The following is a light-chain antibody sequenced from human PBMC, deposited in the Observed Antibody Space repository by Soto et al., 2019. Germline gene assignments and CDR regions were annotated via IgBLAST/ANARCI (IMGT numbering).Light chain of an antibody. V-gene: IGLV2-14*01. CDR3: SSYTSSSTLYV. CDR2: EVN. CDR1: ISDVGDYNY. J-gene: IGLJ1*01. Sequence: QSALTQPASVSGSPGQSITISCTATISDVGDYNYVSWYQQHPGKAPKLLIYEVNSRPSGVSHRFSGSKSGNTASLTISGLQADDEADYYCSSYTSSSTLYVFGSGTKVTVL.